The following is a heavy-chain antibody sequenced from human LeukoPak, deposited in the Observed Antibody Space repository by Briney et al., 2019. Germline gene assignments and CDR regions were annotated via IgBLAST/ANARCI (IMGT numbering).Heavy chain of an antibody. D-gene: IGHD3-3*01. J-gene: IGHJ4*02. CDR3: ASFGSGIWSGYYFVGYFDY. V-gene: IGHV3-7*01. CDR1: GFTFSSYW. CDR2: IKQDGSEK. Sequence: GGSLRLSCAASGFTFSSYWMSWVRQAPGKGLEWVANIKQDGSEKYYVDSVKGRFTISRDKAKNTLYLQMNSLRAEDTAVYYCASFGSGIWSGYYFVGYFDYWGQGTLVTVSS.